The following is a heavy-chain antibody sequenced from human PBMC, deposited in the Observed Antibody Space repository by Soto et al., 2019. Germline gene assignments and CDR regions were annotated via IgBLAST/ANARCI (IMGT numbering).Heavy chain of an antibody. D-gene: IGHD6-13*01. V-gene: IGHV5-51*01. CDR1: GYTFNNYW. CDR2: IYPGKSTT. J-gene: IGHJ4*02. CDR3: ARLQAAAGDNDLTFDY. Sequence: PGESLKISCKGSGYTFNNYWIGWVRQMPGKGLEWIGIIYPGKSTTNYSPSFQGHVTISADKSISTAYLQWSSLKASDTAMYYCARLQAAAGDNDLTFDYWGQGTLVTVSS.